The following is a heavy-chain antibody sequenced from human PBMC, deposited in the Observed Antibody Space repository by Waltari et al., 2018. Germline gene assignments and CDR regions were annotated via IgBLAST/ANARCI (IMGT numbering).Heavy chain of an antibody. V-gene: IGHV3-74*01. Sequence: EVQLVESGGDLVQPGGSLRLSCAASGFGFSAYWMHWVRQVPGKGLFWVAPINTDGSDANYAESVKGRFTISRDNAKNSLYLGMSSLRVEETAVYYCAFSRGWSSPFGAYDSWGQGTRVIVSS. CDR2: INTDGSDA. CDR3: AFSRGWSSPFGAYDS. J-gene: IGHJ3*02. D-gene: IGHD6-19*01. CDR1: GFGFSAYW.